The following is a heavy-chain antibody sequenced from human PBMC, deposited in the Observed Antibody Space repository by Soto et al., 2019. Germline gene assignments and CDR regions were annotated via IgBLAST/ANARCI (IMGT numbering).Heavy chain of an antibody. Sequence: GGSLRLSCAASGFTFSDHYMDWVRQAPGQGLEWVGQIRNKADSYTADYAASVKGRFTISRDDSTNSLFLQMDSLKTEDTAVYYCASSKLDWSQGTQVTVSS. V-gene: IGHV3-72*01. J-gene: IGHJ4*02. CDR1: GFTFSDHY. D-gene: IGHD6-6*01. CDR3: ASSKLD. CDR2: IRNKADSYTA.